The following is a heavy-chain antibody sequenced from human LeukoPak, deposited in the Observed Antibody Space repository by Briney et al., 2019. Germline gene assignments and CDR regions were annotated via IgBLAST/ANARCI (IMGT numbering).Heavy chain of an antibody. Sequence: GSLRLSCAASGFTFNSYGMHWIRQAPGKGLEWVAFIRNDGSIIYNADSVKGRFTISRDNSKNTLYLQMNSLRAEDTAVYYCAKVNYYDSSGYLDYWGQGTLVTVSS. D-gene: IGHD3-22*01. CDR3: AKVNYYDSSGYLDY. CDR2: IRNDGSII. V-gene: IGHV3-30*02. CDR1: GFTFNSYG. J-gene: IGHJ4*02.